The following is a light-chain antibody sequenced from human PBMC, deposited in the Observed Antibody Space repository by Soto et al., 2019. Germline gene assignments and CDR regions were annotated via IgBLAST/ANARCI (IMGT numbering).Light chain of an antibody. CDR1: SSDVGGYNY. J-gene: IGLJ3*02. Sequence: QSVLTQPASVSGSPGQSITISCTGTSSDVGGYNYVSWYQQHPGKAPKLMIYEVSNRPSGVSNRFSGSTSGNTASLTISGLQAEDEADYYCISYTSSSTRVFGGGTKLTVL. CDR3: ISYTSSSTRV. CDR2: EVS. V-gene: IGLV2-14*01.